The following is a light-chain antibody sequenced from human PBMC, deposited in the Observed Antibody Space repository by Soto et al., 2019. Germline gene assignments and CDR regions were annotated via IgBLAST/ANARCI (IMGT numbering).Light chain of an antibody. CDR2: RNN. Sequence: QSVLTQQPSASGTPGQRVTISCSGSSSNIGNNYVYWYQHLPGTAPKLLIYRNNQRPSGVPDRFSGSKSGTSASLAISGLRSEDEADYYCAAWDGSLRAWVFGGGTKLTVL. J-gene: IGLJ3*02. V-gene: IGLV1-47*01. CDR3: AAWDGSLRAWV. CDR1: SSNIGNNY.